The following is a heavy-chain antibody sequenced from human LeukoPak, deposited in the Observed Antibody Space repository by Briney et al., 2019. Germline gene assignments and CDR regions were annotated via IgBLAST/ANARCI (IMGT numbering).Heavy chain of an antibody. V-gene: IGHV3-30-3*01. Sequence: GGSLRLSCAASGFTFSSYAMHWVRQAPGKGLEWVAVISYDGSNKYYADSVKGRFTISRDNSKNTLYLQMNRLRAEDTAVYYCARGRIDGYNDLVDYWGQGTLVTVSS. D-gene: IGHD5-24*01. CDR3: ARGRIDGYNDLVDY. J-gene: IGHJ4*02. CDR2: ISYDGSNK. CDR1: GFTFSSYA.